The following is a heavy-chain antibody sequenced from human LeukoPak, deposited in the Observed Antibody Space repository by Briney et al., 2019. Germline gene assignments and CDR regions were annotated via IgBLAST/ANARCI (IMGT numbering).Heavy chain of an antibody. Sequence: PSETLSLTRTVSGGSISSYYWSWIRQPPGKGLEWIGYIYYSGSTNYNPSLKSRVTISVDTSKNQFSLKLSSVTAADTAVYYCARGGYSGYDFAAFDIWGQGTMVTVSS. CDR3: ARGGYSGYDFAAFDI. CDR2: IYYSGST. J-gene: IGHJ3*02. CDR1: GGSISSYY. V-gene: IGHV4-59*01. D-gene: IGHD5-12*01.